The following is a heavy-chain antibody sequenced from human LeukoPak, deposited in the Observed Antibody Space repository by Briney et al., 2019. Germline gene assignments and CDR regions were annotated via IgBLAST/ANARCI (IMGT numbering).Heavy chain of an antibody. J-gene: IGHJ4*02. Sequence: GGYLRLSCAASGFTFSSYAMHWVRQAPGKGLEWVAVISYDGSNKYYADSVKGRFTISRDNSKNTLYLQMNSLRAEDTAVYYCARGGFGELSFRFDYWGQGTLVTVSS. V-gene: IGHV3-30*01. CDR1: GFTFSSYA. CDR3: ARGGFGELSFRFDY. D-gene: IGHD3-10*01. CDR2: ISYDGSNK.